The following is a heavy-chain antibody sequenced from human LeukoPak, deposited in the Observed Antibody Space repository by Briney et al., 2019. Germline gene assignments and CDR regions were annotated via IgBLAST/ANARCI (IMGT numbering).Heavy chain of an antibody. V-gene: IGHV3-33*06. D-gene: IGHD4-17*01. J-gene: IGHJ4*02. CDR2: IWYDGSNK. Sequence: GGSLRLSCAASGFTFSSYGMHWVRQAPGKGLEWVAVIWYDGSNKYYADSVKGRFTISRDNSKNTLYLQMNSLIAEDTAVYYCAKDLRDYGDYGSDYWGQGTLVTVSS. CDR3: AKDLRDYGDYGSDY. CDR1: GFTFSSYG.